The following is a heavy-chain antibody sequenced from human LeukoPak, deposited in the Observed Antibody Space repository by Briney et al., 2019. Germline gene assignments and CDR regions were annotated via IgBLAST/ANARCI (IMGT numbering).Heavy chain of an antibody. CDR1: GGTFISYA. CDR3: AIFTYYDFWSGPTLYYYYMDV. D-gene: IGHD3-3*01. J-gene: IGHJ6*03. Sequence: ASVKVSCKASGGTFISYAISWVRQAPGQGLEWMGGIIPIFGTANYAQKFQGRVTITADESTSTAYMELSSLRSEDTAVYYCAIFTYYDFWSGPTLYYYYMDVWGKGTTVTVSS. V-gene: IGHV1-69*13. CDR2: IIPIFGTA.